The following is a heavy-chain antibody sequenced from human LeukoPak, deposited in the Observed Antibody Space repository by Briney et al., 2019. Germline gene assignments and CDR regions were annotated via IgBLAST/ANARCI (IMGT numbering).Heavy chain of an antibody. D-gene: IGHD4-17*01. CDR1: GFTVSSNY. Sequence: GGSLRLSCAASGFTVSSNYMSWVRQAPGKGLEWVSVIYSGGSTYYADSVKGRFTFSRDNSKNTLYLQMNGLRAGDTAVYYCARDDAVTTSSPFDYWGQGTLVTVSS. CDR2: IYSGGST. V-gene: IGHV3-53*05. CDR3: ARDDAVTTSSPFDY. J-gene: IGHJ4*02.